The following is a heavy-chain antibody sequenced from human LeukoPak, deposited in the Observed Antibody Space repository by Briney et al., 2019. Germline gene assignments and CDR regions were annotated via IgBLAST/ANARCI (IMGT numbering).Heavy chain of an antibody. J-gene: IGHJ2*01. CDR2: IYYSGST. V-gene: IGHV4-59*12. CDR3: ARDRLGYYGPGGFDL. D-gene: IGHD3-10*01. Sequence: SETLSLTCTVSGGSISSYYWSWIRQPPGKGLEWIGYIYYSGSTNYNPSLKSRVTISVDTSKNQFSLKLSSVTAADTAVYYCARDRLGYYGPGGFDLWGRGTLVTVSS. CDR1: GGSISSYY.